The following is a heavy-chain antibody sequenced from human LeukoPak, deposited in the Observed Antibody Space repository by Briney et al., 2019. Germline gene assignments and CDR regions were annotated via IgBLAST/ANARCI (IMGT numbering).Heavy chain of an antibody. Sequence: PSETLSLTCTVSGGSVNSISYYWSWIRQPPGKGLEWIGYISYTGSTNHNPSLKSRVTISVDTSKNQFSLKLSSVTAVDTAVYYCASLYCSRTSCYMDPWGQGTLVTVSS. CDR1: GGSVNSISYY. J-gene: IGHJ5*02. V-gene: IGHV4-61*01. CDR2: ISYTGST. D-gene: IGHD2-2*02. CDR3: ASLYCSRTSCYMDP.